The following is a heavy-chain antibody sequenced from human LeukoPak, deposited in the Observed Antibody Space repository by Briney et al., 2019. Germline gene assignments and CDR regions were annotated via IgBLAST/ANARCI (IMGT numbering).Heavy chain of an antibody. J-gene: IGHJ5*02. CDR2: IDSDGKST. V-gene: IGHV3-74*01. D-gene: IGHD2-21*02. CDR1: GFTFSNYW. Sequence: GGSLRLSCAASGFTFSNYWMHWVRQAPGKGLVWVSRIDSDGKSTNYADSVKGRFTISRDNAKNTPYLQMNSLRVEDTAVYYCVRDKEAVTGIGWFDPWGQGTLVTVSS. CDR3: VRDKEAVTGIGWFDP.